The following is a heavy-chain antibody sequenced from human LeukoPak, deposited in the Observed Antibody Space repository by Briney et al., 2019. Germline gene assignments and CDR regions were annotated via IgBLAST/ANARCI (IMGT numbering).Heavy chain of an antibody. J-gene: IGHJ4*02. CDR3: AREGGITMIVVVGIDY. CDR2: ISYDGSNK. D-gene: IGHD3-22*01. CDR1: GFTFSSYA. V-gene: IGHV3-30-3*01. Sequence: GGSLRLSCAASGFTFSSYAMHWARQAPGKGLEWVAVISYDGSNKYYADSVKGRFTISRDNSKNTLYLQMNSLRAEDTAVYYCAREGGITMIVVVGIDYWGQGTLVTVSS.